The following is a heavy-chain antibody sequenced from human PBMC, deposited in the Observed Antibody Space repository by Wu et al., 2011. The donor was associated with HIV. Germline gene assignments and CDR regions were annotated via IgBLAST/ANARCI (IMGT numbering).Heavy chain of an antibody. CDR3: ARWASPPYYSYMDV. V-gene: IGHV1-18*01. J-gene: IGHJ6*03. CDR1: GYNFVDYG. CDR2: ISGHNGDT. Sequence: QLHLVQSGAEVKRPGASVKVSCKASGYNFVDYGITWVRQAPGQGLEWIGWISGHNGDTNYPQKFQGRVTLSTDISTDTAYMELRSLRDDDTAVYFCARWASPPYYSYMDVWGRGTTVIISS.